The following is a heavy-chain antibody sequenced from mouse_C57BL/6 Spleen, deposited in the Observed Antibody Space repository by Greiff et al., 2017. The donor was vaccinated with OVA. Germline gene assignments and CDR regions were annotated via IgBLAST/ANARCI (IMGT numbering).Heavy chain of an antibody. CDR1: GYAFRSSW. CDR3: ARWQLLLGAMDY. V-gene: IGHV1-82*01. Sequence: QVQLKESGPELVKPGASVKISCKASGYAFRSSWMNWVKQRPGKGLEWIGRIYPGDGDTNYNGKFKGKATLTADKSSSTAYMQLSSLTSEDSAVYFCARWQLLLGAMDYWGQGTSVTVSP. CDR2: IYPGDGDT. J-gene: IGHJ4*01. D-gene: IGHD2-1*01.